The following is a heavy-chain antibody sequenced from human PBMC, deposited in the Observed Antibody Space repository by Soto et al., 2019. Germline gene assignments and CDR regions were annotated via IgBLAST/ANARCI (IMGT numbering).Heavy chain of an antibody. CDR3: AKDLMGSSSWFDYYGMDV. D-gene: IGHD6-13*01. CDR2: ISYDGSNK. CDR1: GFTFSSYG. Sequence: GGSLRLSCAASGFTFSSYGMHWVRQAPGKGLEWVAVISYDGSNKYYADSVKGRFTISRDNSKNTLYLQMNSLRAEDTAVYYCAKDLMGSSSWFDYYGMDVWGQGTTVTVSS. J-gene: IGHJ6*02. V-gene: IGHV3-30*18.